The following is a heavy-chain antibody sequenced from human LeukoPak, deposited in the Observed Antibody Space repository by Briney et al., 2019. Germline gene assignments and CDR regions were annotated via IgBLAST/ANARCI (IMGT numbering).Heavy chain of an antibody. CDR1: GFTFSSYA. D-gene: IGHD6-19*01. V-gene: IGHV3-23*01. CDR2: ISGSGGST. CDR3: AKGRDGVGAVAGYFDY. J-gene: IGHJ4*02. Sequence: GGSLRLSCAASGFTFSSYAMSWVRQAPGKGLEWVSAISGSGGSTYYADSVKGRFTISRDNSKNTLYLQMNSLRAEETAVYYCAKGRDGVGAVAGYFDYWGQGTLVTVSS.